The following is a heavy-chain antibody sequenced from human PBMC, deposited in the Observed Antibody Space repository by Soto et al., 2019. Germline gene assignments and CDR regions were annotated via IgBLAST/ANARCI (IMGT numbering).Heavy chain of an antibody. D-gene: IGHD3-10*01. J-gene: IGHJ4*01. Sequence: GGSLRLSCTASGFTSSNYGMSWVRQAPGKGLEWVSGFSGSSINTNYAGPVEGRFTISRDSSKNTLYLQMNTLGVEDTAVYYCARHFYGSGTYRAFDYWGQGTLVTVSS. V-gene: IGHV3-23*01. CDR1: GFTSSNYG. CDR2: FSGSSINT. CDR3: ARHFYGSGTYRAFDY.